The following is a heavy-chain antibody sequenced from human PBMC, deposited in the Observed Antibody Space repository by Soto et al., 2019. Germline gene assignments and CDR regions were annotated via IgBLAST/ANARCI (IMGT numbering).Heavy chain of an antibody. J-gene: IGHJ5*02. V-gene: IGHV1-2*04. CDR1: GYTFTGYY. Sequence: ASVKVSCKASGYTFTGYYMHWVRQAPGQGLEWMGWINPNSGGTNYAQKFQGWVTMTRDTSISTAYMELSRLRSDNTAVYYCARDLREYCSGGSCYSGCFEPWGQGTLVTVSS. CDR2: INPNSGGT. CDR3: ARDLREYCSGGSCYSGCFEP. D-gene: IGHD2-15*01.